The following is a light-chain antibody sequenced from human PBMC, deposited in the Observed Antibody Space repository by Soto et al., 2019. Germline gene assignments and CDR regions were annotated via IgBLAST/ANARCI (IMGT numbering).Light chain of an antibody. CDR3: ETWDSNTRV. CDR1: SGHSSYI. J-gene: IGLJ2*01. CDR2: LEGSGTY. Sequence: QSVLTQSSSASASLGSPVKLTCTLSSGHSSYIIAWHQQQPGKAPRYLMKLEGSGTYNKGNGVPDRFSGSRSGADRYLTISNLQFEDEADYYCETWDSNTRVFGGGTKLTVL. V-gene: IGLV4-60*02.